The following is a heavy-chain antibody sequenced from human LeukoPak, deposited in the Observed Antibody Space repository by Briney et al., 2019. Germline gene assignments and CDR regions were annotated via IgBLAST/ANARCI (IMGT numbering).Heavy chain of an antibody. CDR1: GFTFSSYG. Sequence: GGSLRLSCAASGFTFSSYGMHWVRQAPGKGLEWVAVISYDGSNKYYADSVKGRFTISRDNSKNTLYLQMNSLRAEDTAVYYCAKGSGYSYAFFYWGQGTLVTVSS. D-gene: IGHD5-18*01. CDR2: ISYDGSNK. J-gene: IGHJ4*02. CDR3: AKGSGYSYAFFY. V-gene: IGHV3-30*18.